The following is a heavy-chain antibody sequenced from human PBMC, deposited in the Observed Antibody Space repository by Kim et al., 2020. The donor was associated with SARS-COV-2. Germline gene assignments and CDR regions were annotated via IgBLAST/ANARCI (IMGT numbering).Heavy chain of an antibody. V-gene: IGHV3-30*18. J-gene: IGHJ4*02. D-gene: IGHD3-10*01. CDR1: GFTFSSYG. CDR2: ISYDGSNK. CDR3: AKDLSYRATHYYGSGRGLDY. Sequence: GGSLRLSCAASGFTFSSYGMHWVRQAPGKGLEWVAVISYDGSNKYYADSVKGRFTISRDNSKNTLYLQMNSLRAEDTAVYYCAKDLSYRATHYYGSGRGLDYWGQGTLVTVSS.